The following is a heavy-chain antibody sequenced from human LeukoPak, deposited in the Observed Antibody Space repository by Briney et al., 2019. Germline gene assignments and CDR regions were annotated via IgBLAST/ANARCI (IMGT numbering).Heavy chain of an antibody. CDR3: VRGVGSGTSINYYYMDV. J-gene: IGHJ6*03. CDR1: GYTFTSYG. V-gene: IGHV1-18*01. D-gene: IGHD3-10*01. Sequence: GASVKVSCKTSGYTFTSYGISWVRQAPGQGLEWMGWISAYNGNTNYAQKLQGRVAMTTDTSTSTAYMELRSLRSDDTAVYYCVRGVGSGTSINYYYMDVWGKGTTVTVSS. CDR2: ISAYNGNT.